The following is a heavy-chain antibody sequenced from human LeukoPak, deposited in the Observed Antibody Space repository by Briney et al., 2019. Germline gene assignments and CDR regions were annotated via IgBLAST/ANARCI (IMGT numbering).Heavy chain of an antibody. D-gene: IGHD6-19*01. CDR1: GFTFNNYA. Sequence: GALRLSCAASGFTFNNYAMSWVRQAPGKGLEWVAVILTSGGRTYYADSVKGRFTISRDNSKNTMYVQMNSLRAEDTAVYYCAREAFYSSGWFSLFGFWGQGTLVTVSS. V-gene: IGHV3-23*01. CDR3: AREAFYSSGWFSLFGF. J-gene: IGHJ4*02. CDR2: ILTSGGRT.